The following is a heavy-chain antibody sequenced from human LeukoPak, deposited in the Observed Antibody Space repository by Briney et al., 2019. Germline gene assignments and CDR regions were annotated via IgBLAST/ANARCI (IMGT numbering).Heavy chain of an antibody. Sequence: GASVKVSCTASGGTFSSYAISWVRQAPGQGLEWMGGIIPIFGTANYAQKFQGRVTITADESTSTAYMELRSLRSEDTAVYYCARHQRYSSSRSPDFFDYWGQGTLVTVSS. D-gene: IGHD6-13*01. CDR1: GGTFSSYA. CDR3: ARHQRYSSSRSPDFFDY. CDR2: IIPIFGTA. V-gene: IGHV1-69*13. J-gene: IGHJ4*02.